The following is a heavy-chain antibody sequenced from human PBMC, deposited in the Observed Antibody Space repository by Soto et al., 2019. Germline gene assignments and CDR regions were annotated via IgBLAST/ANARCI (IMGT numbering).Heavy chain of an antibody. D-gene: IGHD2-2*01. CDR2: TYSNGRT. J-gene: IGHJ4*02. CDR1: GDAITSSTYF. Sequence: WETLSLTCTVSGDAITSSTYFWSWIRQSPGRGLEYIGYTYSNGRTNYNPTLKSSVTISVDTSTSQFSLNLTSVTAGDTAVDYCARMPRTVNYWGQGIPVTVSS. CDR3: ARMPRTVNY. V-gene: IGHV4-61*01.